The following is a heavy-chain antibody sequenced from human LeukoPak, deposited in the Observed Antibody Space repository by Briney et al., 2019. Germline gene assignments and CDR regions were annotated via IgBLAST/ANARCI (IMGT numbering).Heavy chain of an antibody. CDR3: AREYGDYSNWFDP. Sequence: GASVKVSCKASGYTFTGYYMHWVRQAPGQGLEWMGWINPNSGGTNYAQKFQGRVTMTRDTSISTAYMELSRLRSDDTAVYYCAREYGDYSNWFDPWGQGTLVTVSS. CDR2: INPNSGGT. CDR1: GYTFTGYY. D-gene: IGHD4-17*01. V-gene: IGHV1-2*02. J-gene: IGHJ5*02.